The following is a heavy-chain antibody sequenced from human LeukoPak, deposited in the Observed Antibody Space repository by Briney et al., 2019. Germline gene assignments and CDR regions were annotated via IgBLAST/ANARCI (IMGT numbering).Heavy chain of an antibody. J-gene: IGHJ3*02. V-gene: IGHV3-21*04. D-gene: IGHD3-10*01. CDR2: ISGTSRDI. CDR1: GFNLSRYS. CDR3: ARGYYGSGSYYKTLGNAFDI. Sequence: GGSLRLSCAASGFNLSRYSMSWVRQAPGKGLEWVSSISGTSRDIYYTDSVKGRFTISRDNSKNTLYLQMNSLRAEDTAVYYCARGYYGSGSYYKTLGNAFDIWGQGTMVTVSS.